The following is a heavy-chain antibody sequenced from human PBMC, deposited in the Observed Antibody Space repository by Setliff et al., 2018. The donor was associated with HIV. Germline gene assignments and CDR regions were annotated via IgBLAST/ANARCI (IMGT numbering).Heavy chain of an antibody. V-gene: IGHV1-69*13. J-gene: IGHJ6*03. CDR2: IIPMFGSA. Sequence: ASVKVSCKASGGRFSSYAMSWVRQAPGQGLEWMGGIIPMFGSANYAQKFQGRVTITADGSTRTVYMVLSSLRSEDTAVYYCARSGSYAVMDVWGIGTTVTVS. CDR3: ARSGSYAVMDV. CDR1: GGRFSSYA. D-gene: IGHD1-26*01.